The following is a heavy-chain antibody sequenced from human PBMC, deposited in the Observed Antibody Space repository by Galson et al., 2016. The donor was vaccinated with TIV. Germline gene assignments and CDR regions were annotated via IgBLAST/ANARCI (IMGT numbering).Heavy chain of an antibody. CDR1: GFTFNDAW. D-gene: IGHD4/OR15-4a*01. CDR3: TTDPYGVDV. V-gene: IGHV3-15*01. CDR2: IKSKTAGGTT. J-gene: IGHJ3*01. Sequence: SLRLSCAASGFTFNDAWMTWIRQGPGKGLEWVGRIKSKTAGGTTDYAAAVEGRFTISRDDSENTVYLQMNSLKIDDSGVYYCTTDPYGVDVWGHGTMVTVS.